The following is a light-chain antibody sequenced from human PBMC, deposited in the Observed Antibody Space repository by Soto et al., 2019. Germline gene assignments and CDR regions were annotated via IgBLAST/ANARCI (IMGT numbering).Light chain of an antibody. J-gene: IGLJ3*02. Sequence: QLVLTQSPSASASLGASVKLTCTLSSGHSSYTIAWHQQQPDKGPRYLMNLDSDGSHYKGDGIPDRFSGSSSGAERYLTISSLQSEDEADYYCQTWATGPDWVFGVGTKLTVL. V-gene: IGLV4-69*01. CDR3: QTWATGPDWV. CDR1: SGHSSYT. CDR2: LDSDGSH.